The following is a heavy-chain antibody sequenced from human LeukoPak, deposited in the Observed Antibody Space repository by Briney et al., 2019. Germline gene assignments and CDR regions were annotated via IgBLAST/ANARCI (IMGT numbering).Heavy chain of an antibody. Sequence: GASVKVSCKTSGYTFTDYYIHWVRQAPGQGLEWMGIIDPSGVSTSYAQKFQGRVTMTRDTSTSTVYMELSSLRSEDTAVYYCSSGYYLQYFQHWGQGTLVTVSS. CDR3: SSGYYLQYFQH. CDR2: IDPSGVST. V-gene: IGHV1-46*01. J-gene: IGHJ1*01. D-gene: IGHD3-3*01. CDR1: GYTFTDYY.